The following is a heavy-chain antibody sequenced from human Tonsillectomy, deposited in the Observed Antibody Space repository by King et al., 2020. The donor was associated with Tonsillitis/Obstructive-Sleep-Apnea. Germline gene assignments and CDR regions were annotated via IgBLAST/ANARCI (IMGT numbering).Heavy chain of an antibody. D-gene: IGHD2-2*01. J-gene: IGHJ6*03. CDR3: ARDHCSSTSCYGNYYYMDV. Sequence: HVQLQESGPGLVKPSETLSLTCTVSGGSISSYYWSWIRQPPGKGLEWIVYIFYSGSTNYNPSLKSRVTISVDTTKNQFSLKLSSVTAADTAVYYCARDHCSSTSCYGNYYYMDVWGKGTTVTVSS. V-gene: IGHV4-59*01. CDR2: IFYSGST. CDR1: GGSISSYY.